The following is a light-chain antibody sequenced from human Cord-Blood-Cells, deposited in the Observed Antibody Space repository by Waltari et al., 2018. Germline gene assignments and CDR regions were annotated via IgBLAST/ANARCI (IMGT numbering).Light chain of an antibody. CDR3: AAWDDSLSGWV. CDR2: RNN. V-gene: IGLV1-47*01. Sequence: QSALTQPPSASGTPGQRVTISCSGSSPNTGSNSVYWYQQPPEMAPKLLIYRNNQRPSGVPDRFSGSKSGTSASLASSRLRSEDEADYYCAAWDDSLSGWVVGGGTKLTVL. J-gene: IGLJ3*02. CDR1: SPNTGSNS.